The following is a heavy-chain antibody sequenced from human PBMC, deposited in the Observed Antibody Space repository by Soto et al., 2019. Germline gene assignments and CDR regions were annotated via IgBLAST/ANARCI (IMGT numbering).Heavy chain of an antibody. V-gene: IGHV3-23*01. CDR1: GFTFSSYA. J-gene: IGHJ4*02. CDR3: AKGTGYSSSWPFDY. CDR2: ISGSGGST. D-gene: IGHD6-13*01. Sequence: GESLKISCAASGFTFSSYAMSWVRQAPGKGLEWVSAISGSGGSTYSADSVKGRFTISRDNSENTLYLQMNSLRAEDTAVYYCAKGTGYSSSWPFDYWGQGTLVTVSS.